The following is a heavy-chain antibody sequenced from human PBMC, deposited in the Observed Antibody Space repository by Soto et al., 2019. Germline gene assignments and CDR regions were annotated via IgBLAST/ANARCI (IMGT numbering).Heavy chain of an antibody. CDR2: ISGSGGST. V-gene: IGHV3-23*01. CDR3: AKEAPYYYDSSGSQANYFDY. CDR1: GFTFSSYA. Sequence: GGSLRLSCAASGFTFSSYAMSWVRQAPGKGLEWVSAISGSGGSTYYADSVKGRFTISRDNSKNTLYLQMNSLSAEDTAVYYCAKEAPYYYDSSGSQANYFDYWGQGTLVTVSS. J-gene: IGHJ4*02. D-gene: IGHD3-22*01.